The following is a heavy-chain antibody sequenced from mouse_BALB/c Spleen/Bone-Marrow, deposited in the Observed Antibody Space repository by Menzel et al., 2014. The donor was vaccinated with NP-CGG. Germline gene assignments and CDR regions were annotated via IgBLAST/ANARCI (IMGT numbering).Heavy chain of an antibody. CDR1: GYTFTDYT. J-gene: IGHJ1*01. CDR2: INPINGDI. V-gene: IGHV1-26*01. Sequence: EVQLQQSGPELVKPGASVKISCKASGYTFTDYTMNWVEQSHGKNLEWIGVINPINGDINYNQKFKGKATLTVDRSSSTSFMLLGILSSDYSAFYYCAFELRRYCYIDVWGAGTTVTVSS. CDR3: AFELRRYCYIDV.